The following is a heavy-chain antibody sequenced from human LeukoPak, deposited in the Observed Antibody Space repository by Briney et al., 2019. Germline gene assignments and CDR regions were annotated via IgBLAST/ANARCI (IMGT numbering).Heavy chain of an antibody. CDR1: GFTFSSYA. CDR2: ISGSGGST. D-gene: IGHD3-22*01. Sequence: PGGSLRLSCAASGFTFSSYAMSWVRQAPGKGLEWVSAISGSGGSTYYADSVKGRFTISRDNSKNTLYLQMNSLRAEDTAVYYCAKEGRRYYYDSSGYPVCFDYWGQGTLVTVSS. V-gene: IGHV3-23*01. CDR3: AKEGRRYYYDSSGYPVCFDY. J-gene: IGHJ4*02.